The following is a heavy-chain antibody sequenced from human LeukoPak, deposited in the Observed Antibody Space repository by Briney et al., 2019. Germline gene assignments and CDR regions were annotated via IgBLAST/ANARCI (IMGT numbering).Heavy chain of an antibody. CDR2: IRSKAYGGTT. Sequence: GGSLRLSCAASGFTFGDYAMSWVRQAPGKGLEWVGFIRSKAYGGTTEYAASVKGRFTISRDDSKSIAYLQMNSLKTEDTAVYYCTSTDNYGSGSYSIDYWGQGTLVTVSS. D-gene: IGHD3-10*01. CDR1: GFTFGDYA. J-gene: IGHJ4*02. CDR3: TSTDNYGSGSYSIDY. V-gene: IGHV3-49*04.